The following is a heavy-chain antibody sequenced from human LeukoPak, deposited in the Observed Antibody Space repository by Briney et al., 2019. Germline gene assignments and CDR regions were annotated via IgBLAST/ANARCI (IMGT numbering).Heavy chain of an antibody. D-gene: IGHD5-12*01. CDR3: ARDKGIVATISDQYYYYYIDV. V-gene: IGHV4-61*09. Sequence: PSETLSLTCTISGGSIRSGSYYWSWIRQPAGKGLEWIGHIYTSGSTNYNPSLKSRITISVDTSKNQFSLKLSSVTAADTAVYYCARDKGIVATISDQYYYYYIDVWGKGTTVTISS. CDR1: GGSIRSGSYY. CDR2: IYTSGST. J-gene: IGHJ6*03.